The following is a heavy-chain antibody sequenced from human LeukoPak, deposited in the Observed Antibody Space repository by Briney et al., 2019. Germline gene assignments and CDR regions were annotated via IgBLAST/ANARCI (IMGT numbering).Heavy chain of an antibody. CDR2: IYYSGST. D-gene: IGHD2-21*02. CDR1: GGSISSYY. Sequence: SETLSLTCTVSGGSISSYYWSWIRQPPGKGLEWIGYIYYSGSTNYNPSLKSRVTISVDTSKNQFSLKLSSVTAADTAVYYCARARSYCGGDCSIPNWLDPWGQGTLVTVSS. CDR3: ARARSYCGGDCSIPNWLDP. J-gene: IGHJ5*02. V-gene: IGHV4-59*01.